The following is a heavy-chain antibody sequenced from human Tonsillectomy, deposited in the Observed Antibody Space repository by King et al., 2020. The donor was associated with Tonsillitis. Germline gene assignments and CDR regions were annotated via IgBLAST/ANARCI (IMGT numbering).Heavy chain of an antibody. V-gene: IGHV3-74*02. Sequence: VQLVESGGGLVQPGGSLRLSCAASVFTFSIYWLHWVRQAPGEGLVWVSRINSGGSSTSYADSVKGRFTFSRDNAKNTLYLQMNSLRAEDTAVYYCAARYNAFDYWGQGTLVTVSS. CDR1: VFTFSIYW. J-gene: IGHJ4*02. CDR2: INSGGSST. D-gene: IGHD1-1*01. CDR3: AARYNAFDY.